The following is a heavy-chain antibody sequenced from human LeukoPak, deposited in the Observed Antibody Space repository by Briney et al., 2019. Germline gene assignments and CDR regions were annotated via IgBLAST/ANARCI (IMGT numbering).Heavy chain of an antibody. D-gene: IGHD2-21*02. Sequence: GGSLRLSCEASGFTFSSYSMNWVRQAPGKGLEWVSSISGSGDYIYYADSLKGRFTISRDNAKNSLYLQMNSLRAEDTAIYYCARSVAYCGGDCPVDYWGQGTLVTVSS. J-gene: IGHJ4*02. V-gene: IGHV3-21*01. CDR2: ISGSGDYI. CDR1: GFTFSSYS. CDR3: ARSVAYCGGDCPVDY.